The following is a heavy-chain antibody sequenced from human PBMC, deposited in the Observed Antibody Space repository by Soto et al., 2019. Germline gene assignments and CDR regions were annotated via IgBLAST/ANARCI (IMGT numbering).Heavy chain of an antibody. Sequence: PGGSLRLSCAASGFFFRNYLMSWVRQAPGRGLEWVANIKEDGSERYYVDSVNGRFTISRDNAKNSLYLEMTRPRADDTAIYYCAREKRANGYFDYWGQGTRVSVSS. CDR1: GFFFRNYL. D-gene: IGHD6-25*01. CDR2: IKEDGSER. V-gene: IGHV3-7*01. CDR3: AREKRANGYFDY. J-gene: IGHJ4*02.